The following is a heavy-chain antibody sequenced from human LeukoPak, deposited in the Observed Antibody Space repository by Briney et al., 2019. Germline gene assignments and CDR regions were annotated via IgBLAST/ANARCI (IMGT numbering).Heavy chain of an antibody. CDR1: GFTFSSYW. D-gene: IGHD6-19*01. CDR2: ISGSGGST. V-gene: IGHV3-23*01. CDR3: ATGTYSSGPTSDS. Sequence: GGSLRLSCAASGFTFSSYWMSWVRQAPGKGLEWVSAISGSGGSTYYADSVKGRFTISRDSSKNTLYLQMNSLRTEDTAMYYCATGTYSSGPTSDSWGQGTLVTVSS. J-gene: IGHJ4*02.